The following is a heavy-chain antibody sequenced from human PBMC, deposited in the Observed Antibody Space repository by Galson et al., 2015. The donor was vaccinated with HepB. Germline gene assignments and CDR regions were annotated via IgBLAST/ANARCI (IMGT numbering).Heavy chain of an antibody. Sequence: SLRLSCAASGFTFNIYPIHWVRQAPGRGLEWVATVSSDGSDHFYTDSVKGRFTISRDNSKNSVSVRIDSLRPEDTAIYYCARSTGTTLGSFDYWGPGTLVTVSS. CDR2: VSSDGSDH. CDR1: GFTFNIYP. CDR3: ARSTGTTLGSFDY. D-gene: IGHD1-7*01. J-gene: IGHJ4*02. V-gene: IGHV3-30*04.